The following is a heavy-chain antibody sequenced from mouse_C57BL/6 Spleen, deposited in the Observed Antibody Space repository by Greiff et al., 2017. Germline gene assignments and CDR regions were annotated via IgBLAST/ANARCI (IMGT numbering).Heavy chain of an antibody. CDR2: ISYDGSN. CDR1: GYSITSGYY. J-gene: IGHJ3*01. V-gene: IGHV3-6*01. Sequence: DVKLQESGPGLVKPSQSLSLTCSVTGYSITSGYYWNWIRQFPGNKLEWMGYISYDGSNNYNPSLKNRISITRDTSKNQFFLKLNSVTTEDTATYYCARDGTGTWFAYWGQGTLVTVSA. D-gene: IGHD4-1*01. CDR3: ARDGTGTWFAY.